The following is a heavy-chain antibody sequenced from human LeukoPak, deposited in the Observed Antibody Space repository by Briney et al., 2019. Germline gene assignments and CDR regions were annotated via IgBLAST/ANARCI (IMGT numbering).Heavy chain of an antibody. V-gene: IGHV3-15*01. D-gene: IGHD3-22*01. CDR1: GFTFSNAW. CDR2: ILSKSEGGTA. CDR3: TTESYDR. J-gene: IGHJ4*02. Sequence: GGSLRLSCAASGFTFSNAWMSWVRQAPGKGLEWVGRILSKSEGGTADYSSPVKGRFTISRDESKNTLYLQMDSLKTEDTAIYYCTTESYDRWGQGTLVTVSS.